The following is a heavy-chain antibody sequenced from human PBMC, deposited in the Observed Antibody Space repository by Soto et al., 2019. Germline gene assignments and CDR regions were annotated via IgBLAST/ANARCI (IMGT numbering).Heavy chain of an antibody. CDR1: GYTFISND. J-gene: IGHJ3*02. D-gene: IGHD2-21*01. CDR2: MNPNTGNT. CDR3: ARDLDCGGDCYSDAFDI. V-gene: IGHV1-8*01. Sequence: QVQLVQAGAEVKKPGASLKVSCSASGYTFISNDINWVRQAPGQGLEWMGWMNPNTGNTGYAQKFPGRVTMTRSSSINTAYMELRSLRSEDTAVYYCARDLDCGGDCYSDAFDIWGQGTVVTVSS.